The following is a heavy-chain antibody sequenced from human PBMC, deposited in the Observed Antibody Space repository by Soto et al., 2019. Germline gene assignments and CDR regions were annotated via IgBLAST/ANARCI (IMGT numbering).Heavy chain of an antibody. V-gene: IGHV3-74*01. Sequence: PGGSLRLSCAASGFTFSSYWMHWVRQAPGKGLVWVSRIDNDGSSRDYADSVKGRFTISRDNAKNTLYLEMSSLRAEDTAVYYCATGSGWYSLDYWGQGTLVTVSS. D-gene: IGHD6-19*01. CDR3: ATGSGWYSLDY. CDR2: IDNDGSSR. CDR1: GFTFSSYW. J-gene: IGHJ4*02.